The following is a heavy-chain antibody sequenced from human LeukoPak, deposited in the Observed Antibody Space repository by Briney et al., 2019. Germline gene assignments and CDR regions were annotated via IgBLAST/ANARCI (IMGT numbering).Heavy chain of an antibody. CDR1: GGTFSSYA. V-gene: IGHV1-69*04. Sequence: SVKVSCKASGGTFSSYAISWVRQAPGQGLEWMGRIIPILGIANYAQKFQGRVTITADKSTSTAYMELSSLRSEDTAVYYCARRTYSSSVDYWGQGTLVTVSS. J-gene: IGHJ4*02. D-gene: IGHD6-6*01. CDR3: ARRTYSSSVDY. CDR2: IIPILGIA.